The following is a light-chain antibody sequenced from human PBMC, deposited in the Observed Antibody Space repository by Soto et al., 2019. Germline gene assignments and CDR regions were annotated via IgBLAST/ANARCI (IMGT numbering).Light chain of an antibody. V-gene: IGKV3-20*01. CDR1: QSVSSSY. CDR3: QQHSSSPPSWT. CDR2: GAS. Sequence: EIVLTQSPGTLSLSPGERATLFCRASQSVSSSYLAWYQQKPGQSPRLLIYGASSRFPGIPDRFSGSGSGTDFPLTISRLEPEDFAVYYCQQHSSSPPSWTFGQGTKVEIK. J-gene: IGKJ1*01.